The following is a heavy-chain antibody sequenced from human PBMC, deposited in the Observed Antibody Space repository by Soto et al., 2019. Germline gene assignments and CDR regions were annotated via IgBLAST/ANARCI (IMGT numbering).Heavy chain of an antibody. CDR2: ISSSSRTI. CDR3: ARRYYYETNAYNYRSNAFDI. V-gene: IGHV3-48*02. CDR1: GITFSTSS. D-gene: IGHD3-22*01. J-gene: IGHJ3*02. Sequence: GGSLRLSCAASGITFSTSSFNWVRQAPGKGLEWVSYISSSSRTIYYIDSVKGRFTISRDNAKNSLYLQMSSLRNEDTAMYYFARRYYYETNAYNYRSNAFDIWGQGTMVTVSS.